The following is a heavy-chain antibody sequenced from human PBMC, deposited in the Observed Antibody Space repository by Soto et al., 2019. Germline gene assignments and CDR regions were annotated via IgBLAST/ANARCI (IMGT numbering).Heavy chain of an antibody. D-gene: IGHD6-25*01. J-gene: IGHJ5*02. CDR1: GGSLSSYY. Sequence: SETLSLTGTVSGGSLSSYYWTWIRQSPGKGLEWIGYVYFSGNTNYNPSLKSRVTISIDTSKNQSSLRLASVTAADTAFYYCGSVRPSGYVLSWGQGTLVTVSS. CDR3: GSVRPSGYVLS. V-gene: IGHV4-59*01. CDR2: VYFSGNT.